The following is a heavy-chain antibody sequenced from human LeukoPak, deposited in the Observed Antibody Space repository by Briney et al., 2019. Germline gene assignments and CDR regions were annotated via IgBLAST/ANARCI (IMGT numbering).Heavy chain of an antibody. J-gene: IGHJ4*02. CDR3: GVVY. Sequence: GGSLRLSCAASGFTFSRYWMYWVRQAPGKGLEWVANIREDGSEKYYVDSVKGRFTISRDNTKNLLYLEMSSLRAEDTAVYYCGVVYWGQGTLVTVSS. CDR2: IREDGSEK. V-gene: IGHV3-7*01. CDR1: GFTFSRYW.